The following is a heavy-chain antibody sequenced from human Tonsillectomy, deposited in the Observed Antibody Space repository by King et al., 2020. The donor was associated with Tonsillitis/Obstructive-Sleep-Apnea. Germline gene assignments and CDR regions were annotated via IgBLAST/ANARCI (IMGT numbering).Heavy chain of an antibody. J-gene: IGHJ4*02. CDR3: ARGVYTSGWYAY. Sequence: VQLVESGGGVIRPGGSLRLSCAASGFTFGDYGMTWVRQAPGKGLEWVSGIDWSGGRTAYEDSVKGRFTISRDNAKNSLYLQMNSLRDEDTAFYYCARGVYTSGWYAYWGQGTLVTVSS. D-gene: IGHD6-19*01. CDR1: GFTFGDYG. V-gene: IGHV3-20*04. CDR2: IDWSGGRT.